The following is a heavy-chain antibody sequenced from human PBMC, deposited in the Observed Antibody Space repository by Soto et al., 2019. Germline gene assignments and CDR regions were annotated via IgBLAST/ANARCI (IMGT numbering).Heavy chain of an antibody. CDR3: ARDTSDSSSWYTFEELGYYYYGMDV. D-gene: IGHD6-13*01. CDR2: ISSSSSYI. CDR1: GFTFSSYS. Sequence: GGSLRLSCAASGFTFSSYSMNWVRQAPGKGLEWVSSISSSSSYIYYADSVKGRFTISRDNAKNSLYLQMNSLRAEDTAVYYCARDTSDSSSWYTFEELGYYYYGMDVWGQGTTVTVSS. V-gene: IGHV3-21*01. J-gene: IGHJ6*02.